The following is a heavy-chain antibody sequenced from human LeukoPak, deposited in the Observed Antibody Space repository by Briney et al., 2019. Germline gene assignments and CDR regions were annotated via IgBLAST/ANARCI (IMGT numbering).Heavy chain of an antibody. V-gene: IGHV3-30*02. D-gene: IGHD2-8*01. Sequence: PGGSLRLSCAASGFTFSSYGMHWVRQAPGKGLEWVAFIRYDRSNKYYADSVKGRFTISRDNSKNTLYLQMNSLRAEDTAVYYCATDIVLMVYDQGLARGAFDIWGQGTMVTVSS. CDR1: GFTFSSYG. J-gene: IGHJ3*02. CDR2: IRYDRSNK. CDR3: ATDIVLMVYDQGLARGAFDI.